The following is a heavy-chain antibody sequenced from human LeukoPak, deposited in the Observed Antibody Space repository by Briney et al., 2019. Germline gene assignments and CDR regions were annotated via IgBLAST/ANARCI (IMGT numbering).Heavy chain of an antibody. CDR3: ARADYGGNSADY. CDR2: IYYSGST. Sequence: PSQTLSLTCTVSGGSISSYYWSWIRQPPGKGLEWIGYIYYSGSTNYNPSLKSRVTISVDTSKNQFSLKLSSVTAADTAVYYCARADYGGNSADYWGQGTLVTVSS. CDR1: GGSISSYY. D-gene: IGHD4-23*01. J-gene: IGHJ4*02. V-gene: IGHV4-59*01.